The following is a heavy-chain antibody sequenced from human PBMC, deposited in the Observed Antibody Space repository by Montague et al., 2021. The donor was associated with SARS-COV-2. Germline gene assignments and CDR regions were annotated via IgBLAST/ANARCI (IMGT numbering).Heavy chain of an antibody. D-gene: IGHD3-10*01. Sequence: LRLSWAASEFIVSANYMSWVRQTPRKGLEWVAVIYRGGNTHYSDSVKGRFTISRDNSKNTLYLQMNRLRAEDAGLYYCASTAGGVVHMRTPKYSDYWGQGTLVTVSS. J-gene: IGHJ4*02. CDR3: ASTAGGVVHMRTPKYSDY. V-gene: IGHV3-66*01. CDR2: IYRGGNT. CDR1: EFIVSANY.